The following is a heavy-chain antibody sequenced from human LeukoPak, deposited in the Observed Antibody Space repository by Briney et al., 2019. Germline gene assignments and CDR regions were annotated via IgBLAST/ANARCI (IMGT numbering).Heavy chain of an antibody. Sequence: PSQTLSLTCSVSAASIRSTDYYWTWIRQAPGKGLEWIGYVYHSGTTSYNPSLESRVSISLDTSKSQFSLKLSSVTAADTAVYYCARDYYYGSEDYWGQGTLVTVSS. CDR1: AASIRSTDYY. J-gene: IGHJ4*02. CDR3: ARDYYYGSEDY. CDR2: VYHSGTT. V-gene: IGHV4-30-4*01. D-gene: IGHD3-10*01.